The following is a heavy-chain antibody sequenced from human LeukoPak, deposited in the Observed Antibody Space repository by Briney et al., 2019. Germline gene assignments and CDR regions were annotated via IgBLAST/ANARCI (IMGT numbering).Heavy chain of an antibody. CDR2: IYYSGST. CDR1: GGSISSYY. CDR3: ARRSGYGMDV. Sequence: SETLSLTCTVSGGSISSYYWSWIRQPPGKGLEWIGYIYYSGSTNYNPSLKSRVTISVDTSKNQFSLKLSSVTAADTAVYYWARRSGYGMDVWGQGTTVTVSS. J-gene: IGHJ6*02. V-gene: IGHV4-59*01. D-gene: IGHD1-26*01.